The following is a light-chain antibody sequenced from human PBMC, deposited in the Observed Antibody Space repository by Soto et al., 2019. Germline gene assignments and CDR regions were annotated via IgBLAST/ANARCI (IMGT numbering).Light chain of an antibody. CDR2: LEGSGSY. Sequence: QSVLTQSSSASASLGSSVTLTCTLSSGHSSYIIAWHQQQPGKAPRYLMKLEGSGSYNKGSGVPDRFSGSSSGADRYLTISNLQSEDEADYYCETWDSNTLWVFGGGTKLTVL. V-gene: IGLV4-60*03. CDR1: SGHSSYI. CDR3: ETWDSNTLWV. J-gene: IGLJ3*02.